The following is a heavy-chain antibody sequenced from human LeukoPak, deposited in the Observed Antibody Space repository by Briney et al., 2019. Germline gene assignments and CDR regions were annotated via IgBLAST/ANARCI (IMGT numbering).Heavy chain of an antibody. CDR2: IYHSGST. CDR3: ASNPEYSSSWPPS. V-gene: IGHV4-4*02. CDR1: GGSISSSNW. D-gene: IGHD6-13*01. J-gene: IGHJ5*02. Sequence: PSGTLSLTCAVSGGSISSSNWWSWVRQPPGKGLEWIGEIYHSGSTNYNPSLKSRVTISVDKPKNQFSLKLSSVTAADTAVYYCASNPEYSSSWPPSWGQGTLVTVSS.